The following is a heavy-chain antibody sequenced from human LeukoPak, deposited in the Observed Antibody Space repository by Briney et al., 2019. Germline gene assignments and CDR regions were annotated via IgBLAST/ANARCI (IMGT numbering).Heavy chain of an antibody. J-gene: IGHJ4*02. D-gene: IGHD3-3*01. V-gene: IGHV4-34*01. CDR2: INHSGST. Sequence: PSETLSLTCAVYGGSFSGYYWSWIRQPPGKGLEWIGEINHSGSTYYNPSLKSRVTISVDTSKNQFSLKLSSVTAADTAVYYCARGRNDFWSGYYYYFDYWGQGTLVTVSS. CDR1: GGSFSGYY. CDR3: ARGRNDFWSGYYYYFDY.